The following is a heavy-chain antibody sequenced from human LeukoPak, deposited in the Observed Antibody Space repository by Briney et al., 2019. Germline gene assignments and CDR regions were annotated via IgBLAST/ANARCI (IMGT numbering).Heavy chain of an antibody. Sequence: PSETLSLTCAVYGVSFSGYYWSWIRQPPGKGLEWIGEINHSGSTNYNPSLKSRVTISVDTSKNQFPLKLSSVTAADTAVYYCARGRLGFSWGQGTLVTVSS. D-gene: IGHD5-12*01. CDR1: GVSFSGYY. J-gene: IGHJ5*02. CDR3: ARGRLGFS. CDR2: INHSGST. V-gene: IGHV4-34*01.